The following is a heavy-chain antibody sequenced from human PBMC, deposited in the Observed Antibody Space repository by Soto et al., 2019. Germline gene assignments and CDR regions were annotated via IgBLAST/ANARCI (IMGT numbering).Heavy chain of an antibody. D-gene: IGHD1-26*01. V-gene: IGHV1-2*02. CDR3: ARDLAKGGGSAGFDY. Sequence: AAVKVSGKASGYTFSIYYMHWVRQAPGQGLEWMGWINPKSGGTMYPQKFQGRVTMTWDTSISTAYTALNRLRSDDTAVYYCARDLAKGGGSAGFDYWGQGTLVTVSS. CDR1: GYTFSIYY. CDR2: INPKSGGT. J-gene: IGHJ4*02.